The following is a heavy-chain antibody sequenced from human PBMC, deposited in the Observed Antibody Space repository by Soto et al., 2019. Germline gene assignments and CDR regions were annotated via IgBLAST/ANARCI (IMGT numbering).Heavy chain of an antibody. Sequence: QVQLVQSGAEVKKPGASVKVSCKASGYTFTSYYMHWVRQAPGQGLEWMGIINPSGGSTSYAQKFQGRVTMTRDTSTSTVYMELSSLRSEDTAVYYCARDGRSSYSSAWCYFDYWGQGTLVTVSS. V-gene: IGHV1-46*01. CDR1: GYTFTSYY. CDR3: ARDGRSSYSSAWCYFDY. J-gene: IGHJ4*02. CDR2: INPSGGST. D-gene: IGHD6-19*01.